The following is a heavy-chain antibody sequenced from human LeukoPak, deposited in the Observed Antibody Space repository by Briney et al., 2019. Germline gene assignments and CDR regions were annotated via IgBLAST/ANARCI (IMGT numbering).Heavy chain of an antibody. V-gene: IGHV4-34*01. D-gene: IGHD3-22*01. Sequence: WETLSLTCAVYGGSFSGYYWSWIRQPPGKGLEWIGEINDSGSTSCSPSLKSRVSISVDTSRNQFSLKLSSVTAADTAVYYCARVIDYDISGYYLGYWGQGNRVTVSS. CDR3: ARVIDYDISGYYLGY. CDR1: GGSFSGYY. CDR2: INDSGST. J-gene: IGHJ4*02.